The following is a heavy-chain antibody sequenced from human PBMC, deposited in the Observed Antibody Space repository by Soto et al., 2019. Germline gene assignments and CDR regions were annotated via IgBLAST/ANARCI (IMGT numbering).Heavy chain of an antibody. Sequence: SETLSLTCTVSGGSISSGGYYWSWIRQHPGKGLEWIGYIYYSGSTYYNPSLKSRVTISVDTSKNQFSLKLSSVTAADTAVYYCARSEYYYDSSGYWPWGQGTLVTGS. CDR1: GGSISSGGYY. D-gene: IGHD3-22*01. CDR3: ARSEYYYDSSGYWP. J-gene: IGHJ5*02. V-gene: IGHV4-31*03. CDR2: IYYSGST.